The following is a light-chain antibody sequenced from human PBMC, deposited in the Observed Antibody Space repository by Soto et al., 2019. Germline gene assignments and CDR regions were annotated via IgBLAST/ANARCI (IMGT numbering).Light chain of an antibody. CDR3: QQYSSSLT. V-gene: IGKV3-20*01. CDR2: GAS. CDR1: QSVSRNY. Sequence: VLTQSPGTLSLSTGERATLSCRASQSVSRNYLAWYQQKPGQAPRLLIYGASSRATGIPDRFSGSGSGTDFTLTISRLEPEDFAVNYCQQYSSSLTFGGGTKVDIK. J-gene: IGKJ4*01.